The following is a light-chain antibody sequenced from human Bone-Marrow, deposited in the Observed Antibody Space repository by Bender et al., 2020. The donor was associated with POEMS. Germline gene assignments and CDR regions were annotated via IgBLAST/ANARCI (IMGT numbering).Light chain of an antibody. CDR1: SSDIAINY. CDR2: KNN. V-gene: IGLV1-47*01. CDR3: SSYAGSSTYV. J-gene: IGLJ1*01. Sequence: QSVLTQPPSASGTPGQRVTISCSGSSSDIAINYVYWYQQIPGSAPKLLIYKNNERPSGVPDRFSGSKSGTSASVVISGLRSEDEADYYCSSYAGSSTYVFGTGTKVTVL.